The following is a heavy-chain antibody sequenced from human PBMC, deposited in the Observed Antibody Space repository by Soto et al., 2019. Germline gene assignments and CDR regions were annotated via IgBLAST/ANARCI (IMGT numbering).Heavy chain of an antibody. D-gene: IGHD3-10*01. CDR1: GFTFSSYD. J-gene: IGHJ6*02. Sequence: GGSLRLSCAASGFTFSSYDMHWVRQATGKGLEWVSAIGTAGDTYYPGSVKGRFTISRENAKNSLYLQMNSLRAGDTAVYYCARAWGSGSYYPAYYYYYGMDVWGQGTTVTVSS. CDR2: IGTAGDT. V-gene: IGHV3-13*01. CDR3: ARAWGSGSYYPAYYYYYGMDV.